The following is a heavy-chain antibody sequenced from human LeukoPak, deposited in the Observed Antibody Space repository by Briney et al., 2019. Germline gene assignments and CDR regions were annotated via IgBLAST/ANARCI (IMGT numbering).Heavy chain of an antibody. J-gene: IGHJ4*02. Sequence: SVKVSCKASGGTFSSYAISWVRQAPGQGLEWMGGIIPIFGTANYAQKFQGRVTITTDESTSTAYMELSSLRSEDTAVYYCARDQVNELRYFAWLLPGDWGQGTLVTVSS. CDR2: IIPIFGTA. CDR3: ARDQVNELRYFAWLLPGD. V-gene: IGHV1-69*05. CDR1: GGTFSSYA. D-gene: IGHD3-9*01.